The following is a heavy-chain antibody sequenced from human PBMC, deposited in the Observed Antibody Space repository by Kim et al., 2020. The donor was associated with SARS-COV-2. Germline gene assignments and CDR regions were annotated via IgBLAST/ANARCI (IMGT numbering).Heavy chain of an antibody. CDR3: ARDLLVAVHEKGVMDYYDMDV. CDR1: GFTFSSYS. V-gene: IGHV3-48*04. CDR2: ISSSSSTI. D-gene: IGHD5-12*01. Sequence: GGSLRLSCAASGFTFSSYSMNWVRQAPGKGLEWVSYISSSSSTIYYADSVKGRFTISRDNAKNSLYLQMNSLRAEDTAVYYCARDLLVAVHEKGVMDYYDMDVWGRATTVTVSS. J-gene: IGHJ6*02.